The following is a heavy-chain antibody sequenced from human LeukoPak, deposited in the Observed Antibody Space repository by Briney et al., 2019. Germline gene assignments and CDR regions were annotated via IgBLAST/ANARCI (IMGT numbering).Heavy chain of an antibody. CDR1: VGSISSGRYY. J-gene: IGHJ4*02. V-gene: IGHV4-31*03. CDR2: IYYSGST. CDR3: ARDKGDLLSLDY. Sequence: PSETLSLTCTVSVGSISSGRYYWSWIRQHPGKGLEWIGYIYYSGSTYYNPSLKSRVTISVDTSKNQFSLKLSSVTAADTAVYYCARDKGDLLSLDYWGQGTLVTVSS. D-gene: IGHD2-15*01.